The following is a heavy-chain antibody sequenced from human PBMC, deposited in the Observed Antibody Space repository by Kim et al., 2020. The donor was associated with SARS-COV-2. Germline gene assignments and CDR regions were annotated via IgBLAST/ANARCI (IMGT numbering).Heavy chain of an antibody. J-gene: IGHJ3*02. V-gene: IGHV4-59*01. CDR3: ARETPMTTVTTQTNDAFDI. D-gene: IGHD4-17*01. Sequence: SRVTISVDTSKNQFSLKLSSVTAADTAVYYCARETPMTTVTTQTNDAFDIWGQGTMVTVSS.